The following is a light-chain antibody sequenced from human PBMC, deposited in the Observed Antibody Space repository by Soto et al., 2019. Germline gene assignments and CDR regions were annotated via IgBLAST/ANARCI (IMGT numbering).Light chain of an antibody. V-gene: IGKV1-5*03. CDR3: QQYNSYPT. CDR1: QSIRSW. Sequence: DIQMTQSPSTLSASVGDRVTITCRASQSIRSWLAWYQQKPGKAPKLLIYKASSLESGVPSRFSGSGSGTEFTLTISSLQSDDFATYYCQQYNSYPTFGGGTKVEIK. CDR2: KAS. J-gene: IGKJ4*01.